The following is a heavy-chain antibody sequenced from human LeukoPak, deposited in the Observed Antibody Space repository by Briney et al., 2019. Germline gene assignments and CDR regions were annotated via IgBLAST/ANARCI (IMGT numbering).Heavy chain of an antibody. CDR3: ASEPTGWEWLRFGGEFDY. Sequence: ASLKVSCAASGYTFTSYGISWVRQAPGQGLEWMGWISAYNGNTNYAQTLRGRVTMTTDTSTSTPYMELRSLGSDDTAVYYCASEPTGWEWLRFGGEFDYWGQGTLVTVSS. D-gene: IGHD5-12*01. CDR2: ISAYNGNT. CDR1: GYTFTSYG. V-gene: IGHV1-18*01. J-gene: IGHJ4*02.